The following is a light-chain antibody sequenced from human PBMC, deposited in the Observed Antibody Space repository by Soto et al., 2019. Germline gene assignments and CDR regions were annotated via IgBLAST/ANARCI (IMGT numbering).Light chain of an antibody. CDR1: GSTIGAGYD. CDR2: DNT. Sequence: QSVLTQPPSVSGAPGQRVTISCTGSGSTIGAGYDVHWYQQLPGTAPRLLIYDNTNRPSGVPDRFSGSKSGTSASLAISGLQAEDEADYYCQSYDSSLRLVFGGGTKLTVL. CDR3: QSYDSSLRLV. V-gene: IGLV1-40*01. J-gene: IGLJ2*01.